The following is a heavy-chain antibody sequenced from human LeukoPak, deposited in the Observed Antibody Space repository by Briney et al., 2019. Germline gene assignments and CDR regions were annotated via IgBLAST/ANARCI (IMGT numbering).Heavy chain of an antibody. Sequence: GGSLRLSCAASGFTFSTYAMNWVRQAPGKGLEWVSVIIGNSGMTSYADSVKGRFTISRDNSKNTLYLQMNSLRAEDTAVYYCAKDLRPDGVYDFDYWGQGTLVTVSS. J-gene: IGHJ4*02. CDR3: AKDLRPDGVYDFDY. V-gene: IGHV3-23*01. CDR2: IIGNSGMT. D-gene: IGHD5/OR15-5a*01. CDR1: GFTFSTYA.